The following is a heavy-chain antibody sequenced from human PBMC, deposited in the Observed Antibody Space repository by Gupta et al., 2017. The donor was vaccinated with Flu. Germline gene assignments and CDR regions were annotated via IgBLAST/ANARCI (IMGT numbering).Heavy chain of an antibody. CDR2: ISYDGSNK. CDR3: AKDGGGSGWYFDY. V-gene: IGHV3-30*18. D-gene: IGHD6-19*01. J-gene: IGHJ4*02. Sequence: QVQLVESGGGVVQPGRSLRLSCAASGFTFSSYGMHWVRQAPGKGLEWVAVISYDGSNKYYADSVKGRFTISRDNSKNTLYLQMNSLRAEDTAVYYCAKDGGGSGWYFDYWGQGTLVTVSS. CDR1: GFTFSSYG.